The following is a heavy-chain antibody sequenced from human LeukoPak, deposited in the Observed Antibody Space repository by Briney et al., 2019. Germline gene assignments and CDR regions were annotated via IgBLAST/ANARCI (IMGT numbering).Heavy chain of an antibody. CDR3: AIWGADQNY. CDR2: INPDGGEE. Sequence: GGSLRLSCAASGFTLSNYWMNWVRQAPGKGLEWVANINPDGGEERYVDSVKGRFVISRDNAKNSLYLQMNSLRAEDTAVYYCAIWGADQNYWGQGTLVTVSS. D-gene: IGHD3-16*01. CDR1: GFTLSNYW. V-gene: IGHV3-7*02. J-gene: IGHJ4*02.